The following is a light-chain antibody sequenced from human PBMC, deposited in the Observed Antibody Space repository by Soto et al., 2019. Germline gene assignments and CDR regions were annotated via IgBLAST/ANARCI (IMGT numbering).Light chain of an antibody. J-gene: IGKJ4*01. CDR3: QQVKTYPRT. CDR2: EES. Sequence: DIHLTQSPSFLSASVEDRVTITCRPSQAVPTNMAWYQQKPGKPPKLLIYEESTLHSGVPSRFSGRKSGTQFTLTIDSLQPEDFATYYCQQVKTYPRTFGGGTKVEIK. V-gene: IGKV1-9*01. CDR1: QAVPTN.